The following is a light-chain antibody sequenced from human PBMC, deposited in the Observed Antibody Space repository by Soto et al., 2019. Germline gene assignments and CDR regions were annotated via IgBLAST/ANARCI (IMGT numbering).Light chain of an antibody. CDR1: QSVSSS. CDR3: QQRSDWPSWT. J-gene: IGKJ1*01. V-gene: IGKV3-11*01. CDR2: DAS. Sequence: EIVLTQSPATLSLSPGERATLSCRASQSVSSSLAWYQQQPGQAPRLLIFDASNRATGIPARFSGSGSGTDFTLTISSLETEDFAVYYCQQRSDWPSWTFGLGTKVEIK.